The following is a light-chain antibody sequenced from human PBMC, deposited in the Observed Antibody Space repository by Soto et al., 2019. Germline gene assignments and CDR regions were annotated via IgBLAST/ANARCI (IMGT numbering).Light chain of an antibody. CDR3: AAWDDSLNGVV. J-gene: IGLJ2*01. Sequence: QSALTQPPSASGTPGQRVTLSCSGSGSNIGNNTVNWYQQLPGTAPKLLIYTNNQRPSGVPDRFSGSKSGTSASLAISGLQSEDEADFYCAAWDDSLNGVVFGGGTKLTVL. CDR2: TNN. CDR1: GSNIGNNT. V-gene: IGLV1-44*01.